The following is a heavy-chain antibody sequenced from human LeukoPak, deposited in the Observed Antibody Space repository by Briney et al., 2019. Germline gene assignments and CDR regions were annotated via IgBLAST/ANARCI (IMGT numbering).Heavy chain of an antibody. V-gene: IGHV1-8*02. CDR1: GYTFCSYD. J-gene: IGHJ4*02. Sequence: ASVKVSCKASGYTFCSYDINWVRQATGQGLEWMGWMNPGSGNTGYAQRFQGRVTMTRDTSTNTAYMELSGLRSEDTAIYYCARLSETAAYYYTSGYYFLGYWGQGTLVTVDS. CDR2: MNPGSGNT. D-gene: IGHD3-22*01. CDR3: ARLSETAAYYYTSGYYFLGY.